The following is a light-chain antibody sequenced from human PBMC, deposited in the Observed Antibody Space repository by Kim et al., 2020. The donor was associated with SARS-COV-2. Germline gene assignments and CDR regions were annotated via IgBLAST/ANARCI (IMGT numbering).Light chain of an antibody. CDR3: AAWDDSQNGHWV. CDR2: RKN. J-gene: IGLJ3*02. Sequence: VAHSCAGSNSNIGKSAVNWFKRLPGSAPKLLINRKNQRPSGVPGRFYGSRSGTSASLAISGLQSEDEGDYYSAAWDDSQNGHWVFGGGTQLTV. CDR1: NSNIGKSA. V-gene: IGLV1-44*01.